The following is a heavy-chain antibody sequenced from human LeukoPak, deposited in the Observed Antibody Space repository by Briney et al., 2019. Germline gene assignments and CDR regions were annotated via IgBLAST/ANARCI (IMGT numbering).Heavy chain of an antibody. V-gene: IGHV4-59*08. CDR2: VFYTGKA. D-gene: IGHD1-26*01. CDR1: GGSLRSYH. Sequence: SETLSLTCTLSGGSLRSYHWSWFRQPPGKGLEWMGHVFYTGKAAYSPSLTGRLTIPVDTSKNQFSLRLASVSAADTAVYFCARLSRGAGAAKTFDYWGQGILVTVSS. CDR3: ARLSRGAGAAKTFDY. J-gene: IGHJ4*02.